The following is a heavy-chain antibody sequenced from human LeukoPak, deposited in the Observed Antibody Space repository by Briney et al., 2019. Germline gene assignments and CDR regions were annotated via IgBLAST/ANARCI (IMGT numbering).Heavy chain of an antibody. D-gene: IGHD3-22*01. J-gene: IGHJ3*02. CDR2: TSGSGGST. V-gene: IGHV3-23*01. CDR1: GFTFSSYA. Sequence: PGGSLTLSCAASGFTFSSYAMSWVRQAPGKGLDWVSSTSGSGGSTYYADSVKGRCTISRDNSKNTLYLQMNSLRAEDTAVYYCAKDRLRDYYDSSGYYYDDAFDIWGQGTMVTVSS. CDR3: AKDRLRDYYDSSGYYYDDAFDI.